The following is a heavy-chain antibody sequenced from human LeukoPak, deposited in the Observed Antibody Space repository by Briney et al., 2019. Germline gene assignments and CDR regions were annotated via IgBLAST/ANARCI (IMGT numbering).Heavy chain of an antibody. CDR1: GFTFSSYA. CDR2: ISYDGSNK. J-gene: IGHJ6*02. Sequence: GGSLRLSCAASGFTFSSYAMHWVRQAPGKGLEWVAVISYDGSNKYYEDSVKGRFTISRDNSKNTLYLQMNSLRAEDTAVYYCAVKGPAAEYGMDVWGQGTTVTVSS. CDR3: AVKGPAAEYGMDV. D-gene: IGHD2-2*01. V-gene: IGHV3-30-3*01.